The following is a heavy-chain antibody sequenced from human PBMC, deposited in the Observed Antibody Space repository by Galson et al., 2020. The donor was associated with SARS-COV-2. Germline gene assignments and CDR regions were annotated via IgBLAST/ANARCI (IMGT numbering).Heavy chain of an antibody. CDR2: IGTAGDT. Sequence: GGSLRLSCAASGFTFSSYDMHWVRQATGKGLEWVSAIGTAGDTYYPGSVKGRFTISRENAKNSLYLQMNSLRAGDTAVYYCARGPKIQESMITFGGVIVIGAFDIWGQGTMVTVSS. CDR3: ARGPKIQESMITFGGVIVIGAFDI. V-gene: IGHV3-13*01. CDR1: GFTFSSYD. J-gene: IGHJ3*02. D-gene: IGHD3-16*02.